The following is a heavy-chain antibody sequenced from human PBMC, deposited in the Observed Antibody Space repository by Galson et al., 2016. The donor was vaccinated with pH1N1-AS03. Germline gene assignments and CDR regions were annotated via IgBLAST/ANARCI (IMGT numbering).Heavy chain of an antibody. D-gene: IGHD3-22*01. J-gene: IGHJ4*02. CDR1: GYSLTGFY. CDR2: INPNSGDT. Sequence: SVKVSCKASGYSLTGFYVHWVRHAPGQGLEWMGWINPNSGDTNYAQQFRGRVTMTRDTSINTAYMKLSSLRSDDTAVYYCARDKAPCYYDNSGYGSDYWGQGTLVTVSS. CDR3: ARDKAPCYYDNSGYGSDY. V-gene: IGHV1-2*02.